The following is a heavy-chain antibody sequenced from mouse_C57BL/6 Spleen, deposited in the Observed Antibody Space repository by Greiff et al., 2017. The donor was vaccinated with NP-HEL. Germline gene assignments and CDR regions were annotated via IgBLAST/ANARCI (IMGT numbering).Heavy chain of an antibody. CDR1: GYTFTSYW. J-gene: IGHJ2*01. V-gene: IGHV1-64*01. D-gene: IGHD2-2*01. CDR3: ARDWFAYYFDD. CDR2: LHPNSGST. Sequence: QVQLKQPGAELVKPGASVKLSCKASGYTFTSYWMPWVQQRPGQGLEWIGMLHPNSGSTYYTEKFKSQSTLTVDKSSSTANRQLSSQTSEDSAGYYGARDWFAYYFDDWGTGTTLTVSS.